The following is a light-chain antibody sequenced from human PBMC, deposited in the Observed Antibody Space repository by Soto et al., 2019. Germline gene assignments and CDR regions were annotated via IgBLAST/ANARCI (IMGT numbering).Light chain of an antibody. CDR3: QQSYSTPA. CDR2: AAS. Sequence: DIQMTQSPSTLSASVGERVTITCRASQSVSNWLAWYQQKPGKAPKLLIYAASSLQSGVPSRFSGSGSGTDFTLTISSLQPGDFATYYCQQSYSTPAFGQGTKVDIK. J-gene: IGKJ1*01. V-gene: IGKV1-39*01. CDR1: QSVSNW.